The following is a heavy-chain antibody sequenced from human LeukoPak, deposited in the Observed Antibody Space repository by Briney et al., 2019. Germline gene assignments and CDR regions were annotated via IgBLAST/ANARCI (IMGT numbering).Heavy chain of an antibody. CDR1: GFTFSICA. CDR2: ISGSGSST. J-gene: IGHJ4*02. CDR3: AKADGSYKTLIDY. V-gene: IGHV3-23*01. Sequence: GGSLRLSCAASGFTFSICAMNWVRQAPGKGLEWVSGISGSGSSTYYADSVKGRFTISRDSSKNTVYLQMNSLRAEDTAIYYCAKADGSYKTLIDYWGQGTLVTVSS. D-gene: IGHD3-10*01.